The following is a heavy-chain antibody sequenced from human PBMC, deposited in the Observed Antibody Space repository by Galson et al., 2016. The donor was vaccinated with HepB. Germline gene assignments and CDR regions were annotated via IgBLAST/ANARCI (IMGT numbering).Heavy chain of an antibody. CDR3: ARGDNWNQTPFDY. CDR2: IYYIGST. Sequence: SETLSLTCSVSGGSISSRSYYWGWLRQPPGKGLEWIGSIYYIGSTYYNPSLKSRVTISVDTSKNLFSLKMSSVTAADTAVYYCARGDNWNQTPFDYWGQGTLVTVSS. D-gene: IGHD1-20*01. J-gene: IGHJ4*02. V-gene: IGHV4-39*07. CDR1: GGSISSRSYY.